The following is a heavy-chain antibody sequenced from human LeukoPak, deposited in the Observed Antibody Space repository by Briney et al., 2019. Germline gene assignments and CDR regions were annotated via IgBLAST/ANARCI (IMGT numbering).Heavy chain of an antibody. CDR2: INPSGGST. CDR1: GYTFTSYY. CDR3: ASATAVAGRSLYYYGMDV. V-gene: IGHV1-46*01. Sequence: ASVKVSCKASGYTFTSYYMHWVRQAPGQGLEWMGIINPSGGSTSYAPKFQGRVTMTRDTSTSTVYMELSSLRSEDTAVYYCASATAVAGRSLYYYGMDVWGQGTTVTVSS. J-gene: IGHJ6*02. D-gene: IGHD6-19*01.